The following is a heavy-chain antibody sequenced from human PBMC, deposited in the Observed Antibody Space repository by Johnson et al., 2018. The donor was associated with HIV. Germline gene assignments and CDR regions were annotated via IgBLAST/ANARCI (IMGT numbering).Heavy chain of an antibody. J-gene: IGHJ3*02. CDR1: GFTFSSYA. V-gene: IGHV3-33*08. D-gene: IGHD1-26*01. CDR3: AREGDIVGRALDI. Sequence: QVQLVESGGGVVQPGRSLRLSCAASGFTFSSYAMHWVRQAPGKGLEWVAVIWYDGGNKYYADSVKGRFTISRDNSKNTLYLQMSSLRAEDTAVYYCAREGDIVGRALDIWGQGTMGTVSS. CDR2: IWYDGGNK.